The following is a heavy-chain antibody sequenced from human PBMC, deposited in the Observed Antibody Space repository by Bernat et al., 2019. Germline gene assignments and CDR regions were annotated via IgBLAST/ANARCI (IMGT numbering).Heavy chain of an antibody. V-gene: IGHV4-30-4*01. D-gene: IGHD6-13*01. J-gene: IGHJ4*02. Sequence: QVQLQESGPGLVKPSQTLSLTCTVSGGSISSGDYYWSWIRQPPGKGLEWIGYIYYSGSTYYNPSLKSRVTISVDTSKNQFSLKLSSVTAADTAVYYCASRASRYSSSWYGDYFDYWGQGTLVTVSS. CDR1: GGSISSGDYY. CDR2: IYYSGST. CDR3: ASRASRYSSSWYGDYFDY.